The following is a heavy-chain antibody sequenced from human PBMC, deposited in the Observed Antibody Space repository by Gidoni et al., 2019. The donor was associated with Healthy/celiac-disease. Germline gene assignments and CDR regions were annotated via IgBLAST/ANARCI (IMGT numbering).Heavy chain of an antibody. D-gene: IGHD1-26*01. V-gene: IGHV4-4*07. CDR2: GST. Sequence: GSTNYNPSLKSRVTMSVDTSKNQFSLKLSSVTAADTAVYYCARHSWELGLGGAFDIWGQGTMVTVSS. CDR3: ARHSWELGLGGAFDI. J-gene: IGHJ3*02.